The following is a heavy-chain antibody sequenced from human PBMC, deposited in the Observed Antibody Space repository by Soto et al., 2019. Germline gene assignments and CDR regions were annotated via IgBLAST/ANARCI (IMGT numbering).Heavy chain of an antibody. D-gene: IGHD1-7*01. CDR3: ASRDPGTSVDY. CDR2: IYRTGST. J-gene: IGHJ4*02. CDR1: GGSFTSNNW. V-gene: IGHV4-4*02. Sequence: SETLSLTCXVSGGSFTSNNWWTWVRQPPGQGLEWIGEIYRTGSTNYNPSLKSRVTISLDKSENQFSLKVTSLTAADTAVYYCASRDPGTSVDYWGQGTLVTVSS.